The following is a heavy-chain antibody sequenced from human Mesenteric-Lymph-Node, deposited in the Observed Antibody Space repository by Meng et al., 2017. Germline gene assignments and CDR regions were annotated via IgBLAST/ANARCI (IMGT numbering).Heavy chain of an antibody. V-gene: IGHV1-18*01. Sequence: QVQLVQSVAEVKKPGASVKVSCNATGYTFSNYGNSWVRQATGQGLEWMGWISGYSGNTKYAQKLQGRVTMTTDTSTNTAYMELRSLRSDDTAVYYCTRADIAAAGTGGYWGQGTLVTVSS. J-gene: IGHJ4*02. CDR3: TRADIAAAGTGGY. D-gene: IGHD6-13*01. CDR2: ISGYSGNT. CDR1: GYTFSNYG.